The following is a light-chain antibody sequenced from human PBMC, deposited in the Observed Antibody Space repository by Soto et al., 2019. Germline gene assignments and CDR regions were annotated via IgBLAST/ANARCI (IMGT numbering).Light chain of an antibody. CDR2: GAS. V-gene: IGKV3-20*01. Sequence: EIVLTQSPGTLSLSPGERATLSCRASQSVSSSYLAWYQQKPGQAPRFLIYGASSRATGIPDRFSGSGSGTDFTLTISRLEPEDFAVYYCQQYGTSPLMYTFGQGTKLEIK. J-gene: IGKJ2*01. CDR1: QSVSSSY. CDR3: QQYGTSPLMYT.